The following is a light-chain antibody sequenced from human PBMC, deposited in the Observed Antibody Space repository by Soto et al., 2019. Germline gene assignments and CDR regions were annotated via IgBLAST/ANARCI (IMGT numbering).Light chain of an antibody. CDR2: EVT. Sequence: QSALTQPASVSGSPGQSITISCTGTSXDVGGYNYVCWYKQHPGKAPQLMIYEVTNRPSGVSDRFSGSKSGNTASLTISGLQAEDEADYYCNSYTSSSTLYVFGTGTKVTVL. J-gene: IGLJ1*01. V-gene: IGLV2-14*01. CDR1: SXDVGGYNY. CDR3: NSYTSSSTLYV.